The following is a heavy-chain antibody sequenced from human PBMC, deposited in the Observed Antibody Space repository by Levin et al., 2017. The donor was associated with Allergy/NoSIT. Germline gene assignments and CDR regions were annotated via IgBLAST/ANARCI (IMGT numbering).Heavy chain of an antibody. J-gene: IGHJ6*02. CDR1: GFTFSSYA. CDR2: ISYDGSNK. D-gene: IGHD2-2*02. CDR3: AREVRWYQLLYIYDYGMDV. V-gene: IGHV3-30-3*01. Sequence: GESLKISFAASGFTFSSYAMHWVRQAPGKGLEWVAVISYDGSNKYYADSVKGRFTISRDNSKNTLYLQMNSLRAEDTAVYYCAREVRWYQLLYIYDYGMDVWGQGTTVTVSS.